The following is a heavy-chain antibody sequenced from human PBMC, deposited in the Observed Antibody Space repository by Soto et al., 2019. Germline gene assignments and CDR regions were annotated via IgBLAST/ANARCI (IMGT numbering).Heavy chain of an antibody. V-gene: IGHV4-59*01. CDR3: ARIGSSANYFDY. CDR1: GGSISSYY. D-gene: IGHD2-2*01. CDR2: IYYSGST. Sequence: SETLSLTCTVSGGSISSYYWSWIRQPPGKGLEWIGYIYYSGSTNYNPSLKSRVTISVDTSKNQFSLKLSSVTAADTAVYYCARIGSSANYFDYWGQGTLVTVS. J-gene: IGHJ4*02.